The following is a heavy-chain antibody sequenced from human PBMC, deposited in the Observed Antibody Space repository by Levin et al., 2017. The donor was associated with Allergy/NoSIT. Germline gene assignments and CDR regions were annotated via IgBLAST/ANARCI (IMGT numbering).Heavy chain of an antibody. CDR3: ARDRSGTWTFDY. D-gene: IGHD1-26*01. CDR1: GFTFRSSG. Sequence: GGSLRLSCATSGFTFRSSGMHWVRQVPGKGLKWVAFISDDGRRKYYADSVKGRFIISRDDSTNTLNLQMNSLRAEDTAVYYCARDRSGTWTFDYWGQGTLVTVSS. CDR2: ISDDGRRK. V-gene: IGHV3-30*03. J-gene: IGHJ4*02.